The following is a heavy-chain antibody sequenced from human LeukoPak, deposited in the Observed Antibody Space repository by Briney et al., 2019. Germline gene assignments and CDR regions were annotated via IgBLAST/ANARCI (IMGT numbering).Heavy chain of an antibody. V-gene: IGHV3-7*01. D-gene: IGHD3-10*01. J-gene: IGHJ3*02. CDR1: GFTFSDYW. CDR2: IKYDGGET. Sequence: GGSLRLSCVASGFTFSDYWLSWVRQAPGKGLQWVANIKYDGGETYHADSVKGRFTISRDNAKNSLYLQMHNLRAEDTAVFYCARGGAFDIWGQGTMVTVSS. CDR3: ARGGAFDI.